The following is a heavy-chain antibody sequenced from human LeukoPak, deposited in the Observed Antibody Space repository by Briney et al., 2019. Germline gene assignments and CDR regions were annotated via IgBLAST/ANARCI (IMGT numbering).Heavy chain of an antibody. Sequence: GGSLRLSCAASGFTFSSYWMSWVRQAPGKGLEWVANIKQDGSEKYYVDSVKGRFTISRDNAKNSLYLQMNSLRAEDTAVYYCARDCWTGYYDSSGYCVHWGQGTLVTVSS. D-gene: IGHD3-22*01. CDR1: GFTFSSYW. CDR3: ARDCWTGYYDSSGYCVH. V-gene: IGHV3-7*05. CDR2: IKQDGSEK. J-gene: IGHJ4*02.